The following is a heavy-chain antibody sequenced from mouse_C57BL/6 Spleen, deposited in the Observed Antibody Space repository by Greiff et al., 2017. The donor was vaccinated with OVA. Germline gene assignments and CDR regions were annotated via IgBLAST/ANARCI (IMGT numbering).Heavy chain of an antibody. CDR3: ARGGDYCGSSWYFDV. CDR1: GYTFTSYW. D-gene: IGHD1-1*01. Sequence: QVQLQQPGAELVKPGASVKLSCKASGYTFTSYWMHWVKQRPGQGLEWIGMIHPNSGSTNYNEKFKSKATLTVDKSSSTAYMQLSSLTSEDSAVYYCARGGDYCGSSWYFDVWGTGTTVTVSS. V-gene: IGHV1-64*01. J-gene: IGHJ1*03. CDR2: IHPNSGST.